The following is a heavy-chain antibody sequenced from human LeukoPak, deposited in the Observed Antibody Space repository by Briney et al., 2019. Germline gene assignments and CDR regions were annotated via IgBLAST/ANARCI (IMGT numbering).Heavy chain of an antibody. V-gene: IGHV3-23*01. D-gene: IGHD2-8*01. CDR2: ISGSGGST. Sequence: PGGSLRLSCAASGFTFSSYAMSWVRQAPGKGLEWVSAISGSGGSTYYADSMKGRFTISRDNSKNTLYLQMNSLRAEDTAVYYCAKDRDIVLMVYASYFDYWGQGTLVTVSS. CDR3: AKDRDIVLMVYASYFDY. J-gene: IGHJ4*02. CDR1: GFTFSSYA.